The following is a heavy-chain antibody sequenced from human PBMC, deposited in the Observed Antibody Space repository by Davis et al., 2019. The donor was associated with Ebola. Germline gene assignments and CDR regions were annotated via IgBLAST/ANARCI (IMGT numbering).Heavy chain of an antibody. CDR3: ARSQSGDIVVVPAATYNWFDP. D-gene: IGHD2-2*01. CDR1: GGSISSSSYY. CDR2: IYYSGST. J-gene: IGHJ5*02. Sequence: PSETLSLTCTVSGGSISSSSYYWGWIRQPPGKGLEWIGSIYYSGSTYYNPSLKSRVTISVDTSKNQFSLKLSSVTAADTAVYYCARSQSGDIVVVPAATYNWFDPWGQGTLVTVSS. V-gene: IGHV4-39*01.